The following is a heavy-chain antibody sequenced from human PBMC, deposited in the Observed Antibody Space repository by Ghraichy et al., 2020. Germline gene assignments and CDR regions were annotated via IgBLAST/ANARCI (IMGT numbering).Heavy chain of an antibody. CDR2: ISYDGSNR. V-gene: IGHV3-30-3*01. J-gene: IGHJ4*02. Sequence: GGSLRLSSEGSGFTFGGYPMHWVRQAPGKGLEWVAVISYDGSNRYYADSVKGRFSISRDNTKKTLILQMNDLGVEDTAIYYCARLPIQQFGEFDPDVWGQGTLVTVSS. CDR3: ARLPIQQFGEFDPDV. CDR1: GFTFGGYP. D-gene: IGHD3-10*01.